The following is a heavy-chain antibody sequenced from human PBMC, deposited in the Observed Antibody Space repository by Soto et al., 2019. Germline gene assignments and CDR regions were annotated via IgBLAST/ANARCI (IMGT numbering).Heavy chain of an antibody. CDR3: ARADYDILTGYPNWFDP. V-gene: IGHV4-30-2*01. CDR2: IYHSGST. Sequence: LSLTCAVSGGSISSGGYSWSWIRQPPGKGLEWIGYIYHSGSTYYDPSLKSRVTISVDRSKNQFSLKLSSVTAADTAVYYCARADYDILTGYPNWFDPWGQGTLVTVSS. J-gene: IGHJ5*02. D-gene: IGHD3-9*01. CDR1: GGSISSGGYS.